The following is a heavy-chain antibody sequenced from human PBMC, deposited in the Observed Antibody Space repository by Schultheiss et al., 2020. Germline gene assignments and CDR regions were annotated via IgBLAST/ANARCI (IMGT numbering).Heavy chain of an antibody. J-gene: IGHJ3*02. CDR2: ISGSGGST. D-gene: IGHD1-7*01. CDR3: AKDLTSYNWNYGAFDI. V-gene: IGHV3-23*01. Sequence: GGSLRLSCAASGLTFSSYAMSWVRQAPGKGLEWVSAISGSGGSTYYADSVKGRFTISRDNSKNTLYLQMNSLRAEDTAVYYCAKDLTSYNWNYGAFDIWGQGTMVTVSS. CDR1: GLTFSSYA.